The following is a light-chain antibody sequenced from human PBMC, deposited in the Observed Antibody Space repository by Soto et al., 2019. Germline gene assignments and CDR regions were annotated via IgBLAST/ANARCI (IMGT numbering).Light chain of an antibody. Sequence: QSALTQPASVSGSPGQSITISCTGTSSDVGGYNYVSWYQQHPGKAPKLMIYEVSNRPSGVSNLFSGSKSGNTASLTISGLQAEDDAYYYCSSYTSSSTLVFGGGTKLTVL. CDR3: SSYTSSSTLV. V-gene: IGLV2-14*01. CDR2: EVS. J-gene: IGLJ2*01. CDR1: SSDVGGYNY.